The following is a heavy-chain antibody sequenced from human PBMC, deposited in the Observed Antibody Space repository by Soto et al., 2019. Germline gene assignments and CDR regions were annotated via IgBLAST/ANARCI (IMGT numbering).Heavy chain of an antibody. D-gene: IGHD2-2*01. CDR3: ARCSLVVVPAPGFDP. CDR2: IYYSGTT. V-gene: IGHV4-31*03. J-gene: IGHJ5*02. Sequence: SETLSLTCTVSGGSISSGGYYWSWIRQHPGKGLEWIGYIYYSGTTYYNPSLKSRVTISVDTSKNQFSLKLSSVSAADTALFYCARCSLVVVPAPGFDPWGRGTLVTVSS. CDR1: GGSISSGGYY.